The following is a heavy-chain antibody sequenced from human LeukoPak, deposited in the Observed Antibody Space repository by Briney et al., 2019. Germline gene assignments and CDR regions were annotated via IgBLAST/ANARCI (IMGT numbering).Heavy chain of an antibody. CDR1: GFTFSGRF. CDR3: IKDRIGTWSFDH. Sequence: GGSLRLSCSASGFTFSGRFMHWVRQAPGKGLEYVSSISINGDKTYYAESVKGRFTISRDNSKNTLYLQLSSLRVEDTAVYYCIKDRIGTWSFDHWGQGTLLTVSS. CDR2: ISINGDKT. D-gene: IGHD1-26*01. J-gene: IGHJ4*02. V-gene: IGHV3-64D*06.